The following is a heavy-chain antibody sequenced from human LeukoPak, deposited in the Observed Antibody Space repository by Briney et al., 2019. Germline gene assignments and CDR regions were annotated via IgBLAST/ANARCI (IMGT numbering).Heavy chain of an antibody. V-gene: IGHV4-30-2*01. CDR1: GGSISSGGYS. CDR2: IYHSGST. D-gene: IGHD6-6*01. J-gene: IGHJ4*02. CDR3: ARDGTESSF. Sequence: SQTLSLTCAVSGGSISSGGYSWSWIRQPAGKGLEWIGYIYHSGSTYYNPSLKSRVTISVDRSKNQFSLKLSSVTAADTAVYYCARDGTESSFWGQGTLVTVSS.